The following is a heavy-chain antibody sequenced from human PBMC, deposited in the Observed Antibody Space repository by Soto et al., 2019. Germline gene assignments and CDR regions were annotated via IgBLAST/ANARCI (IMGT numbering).Heavy chain of an antibody. V-gene: IGHV1-69*01. J-gene: IGHJ5*02. Sequence: QVQLVQSGAEVKKPGSSVKVSCKASGGTFSSYAISWVRQAPGQGLEWMGGIIPIFGTANYAQKFQGRVTITADESPSTAYMELSSLRSEDTAVYYCAREEGVRKWIQEENNWFDPWGQGTLVTVSS. CDR3: AREEGVRKWIQEENNWFDP. CDR1: GGTFSSYA. CDR2: IIPIFGTA. D-gene: IGHD5-18*01.